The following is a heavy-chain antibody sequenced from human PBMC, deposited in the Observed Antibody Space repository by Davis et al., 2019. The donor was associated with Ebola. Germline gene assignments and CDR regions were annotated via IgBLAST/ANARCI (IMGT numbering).Heavy chain of an antibody. CDR2: IKQDGSEK. J-gene: IGHJ4*02. Sequence: GGSLRLSCAASGFTFSDYYMSWIRQAPGKGLEWVANIKQDGSEKYYVDSVKGRFTISRDNAKNSLYLQMNSLRAEDTAVYYCAREMTTYSSGWYLDAYYFDYWGQGTLVTVSS. CDR1: GFTFSDYY. V-gene: IGHV3-7*03. CDR3: AREMTTYSSGWYLDAYYFDY. D-gene: IGHD6-19*01.